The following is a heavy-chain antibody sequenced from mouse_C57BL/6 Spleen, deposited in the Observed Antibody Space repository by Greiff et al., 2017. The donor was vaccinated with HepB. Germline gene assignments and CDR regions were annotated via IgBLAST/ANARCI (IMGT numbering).Heavy chain of an antibody. CDR3: ARGITTVVPFDY. CDR2: IDPSDSET. Sequence: QVQLQQPGAELVRPGSSVKLSCKASGYTFTSYWMHWVKQRPIQGLEWIGNIDPSDSETHYNQKFKDKATLTVDKSSSTAYMQLSSLTSEDSAVYYCARGITTVVPFDYWGQGTTLTVSS. J-gene: IGHJ2*01. CDR1: GYTFTSYW. D-gene: IGHD1-1*01. V-gene: IGHV1-52*01.